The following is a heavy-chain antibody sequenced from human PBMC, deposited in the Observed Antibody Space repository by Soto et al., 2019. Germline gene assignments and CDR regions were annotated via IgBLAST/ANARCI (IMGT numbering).Heavy chain of an antibody. CDR3: ARVRDWFDQ. V-gene: IGHV4-34*01. CDR2: IDHSGYT. J-gene: IGHJ5*02. Sequence: NPAETLSLTCAVYGGAFIGYYCNWSGHPPGKGLEWIGEIDHSGYTNYNPSLKSRVTISVDTSKNQFSLRLNSVTAADTAVYYCARVRDWFDQWGQGTLVTVSS. D-gene: IGHD3-3*01. CDR1: GGAFIGYY.